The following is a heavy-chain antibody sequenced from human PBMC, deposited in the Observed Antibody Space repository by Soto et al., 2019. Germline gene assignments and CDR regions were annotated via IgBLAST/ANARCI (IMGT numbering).Heavy chain of an antibody. V-gene: IGHV1-18*04. CDR2: ISAYNGNT. D-gene: IGHD3-9*01. CDR1: GYTFTSYG. Sequence: QVQLVQSGAEGKKPGASVKVSCKASGYTFTSYGISWVRQAPGQGLEWMGWISAYNGNTNYAQKLQGRVTMTTDTSTRTDYMEMRSLRSDDTAVYYSARAKDILTSWGQGTLVTVSS. CDR3: ARAKDILTS. J-gene: IGHJ4*02.